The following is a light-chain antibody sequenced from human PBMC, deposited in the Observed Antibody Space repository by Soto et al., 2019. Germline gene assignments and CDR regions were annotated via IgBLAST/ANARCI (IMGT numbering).Light chain of an antibody. V-gene: IGKV1-9*01. CDR1: QDIGRY. CDR3: QQLYSYSS. Sequence: DIQLTQSPSFVSASVGERVTITCRASQDIGRYLAWYQQKPGEAPKLLISAASTLQSGVPSRFSGSGSGTEFTFTISYRLPEDFATYYCQQLYSYSSFGQGTRLETK. J-gene: IGKJ5*01. CDR2: AAS.